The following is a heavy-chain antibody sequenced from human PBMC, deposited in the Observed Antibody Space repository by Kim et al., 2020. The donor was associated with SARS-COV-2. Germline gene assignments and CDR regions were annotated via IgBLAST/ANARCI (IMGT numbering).Heavy chain of an antibody. J-gene: IGHJ6*02. Sequence: ASVKVSCKASGYTFTSYDINWVRQATGQGLEWMGWMNPNSGNTGYAQKFKGRVTMTRNTSISTAYMELSSLRSEDTAVYYCARRGRPRITIFGVVVYGMDGWGQGTTVTVSS. V-gene: IGHV1-8*01. CDR3: ARRGRPRITIFGVVVYGMDG. D-gene: IGHD3-3*01. CDR1: GYTFTSYD. CDR2: MNPNSGNT.